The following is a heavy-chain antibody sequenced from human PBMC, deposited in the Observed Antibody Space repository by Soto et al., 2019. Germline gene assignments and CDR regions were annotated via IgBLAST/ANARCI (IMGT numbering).Heavy chain of an antibody. D-gene: IGHD6-19*01. CDR1: GFTFSDYA. V-gene: IGHV3-30*18. J-gene: IGHJ4*02. CDR3: VKVGRQWLVTSDFNY. CDR2: VSHDGRNT. Sequence: VQLVESGGGVVQPGRSLRLSCAASGFTFSDYAMHWVRQAPGKGLEWVAVVSHDGRNTHYADSVKGRFTISRDSSKNPVSLEMISLRAEDTAVYYCVKVGRQWLVTSDFNYWGQGALVTVSS.